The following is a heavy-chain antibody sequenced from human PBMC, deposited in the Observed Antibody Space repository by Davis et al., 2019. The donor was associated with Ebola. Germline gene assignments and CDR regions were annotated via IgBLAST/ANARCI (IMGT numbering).Heavy chain of an antibody. Sequence: GGSLRLSCAASGFTFSSYWMSWVRQAPGKGLEWVANIKQEGSEKYYVDSVKGRFTISRDNAKNSLYLQMNSLRAEDTAVYYCARDVAYYDFWSGYYTTYYGMDVWGQGTTVTVSS. J-gene: IGHJ6*02. CDR1: GFTFSSYW. V-gene: IGHV3-7*01. CDR2: IKQEGSEK. CDR3: ARDVAYYDFWSGYYTTYYGMDV. D-gene: IGHD3-3*01.